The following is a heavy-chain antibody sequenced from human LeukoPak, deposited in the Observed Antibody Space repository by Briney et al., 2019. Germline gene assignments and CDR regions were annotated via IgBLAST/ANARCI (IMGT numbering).Heavy chain of an antibody. CDR2: IRYDGSHI. Sequence: GGSLRLSCAASGFTFSSYGMHWVRPAPGKGLEWVAFIRYDGSHIYYADSVKGRFTISRDNSKNTLYLQMNSLRAEDTAVYYCAKERRRTYYDSSGRDAFDIWGQGTLVTVSS. CDR3: AKERRRTYYDSSGRDAFDI. V-gene: IGHV3-30*02. D-gene: IGHD3-22*01. J-gene: IGHJ4*02. CDR1: GFTFSSYG.